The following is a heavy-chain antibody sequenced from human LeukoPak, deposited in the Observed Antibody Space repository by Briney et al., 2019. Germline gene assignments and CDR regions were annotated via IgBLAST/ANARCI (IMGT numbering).Heavy chain of an antibody. CDR2: IKQDGSEK. J-gene: IGHJ6*03. CDR3: ARDGDYCSSTSCYWNYYYYMDV. Sequence: SGGSLRLSCAASGFTFSSYWMSWVRQAPGKGLEWVANIKQDGSEKYYVDSVKGRFTISRDNAKNSLYLQMNSLRAEDTAVYYCARDGDYCSSTSCYWNYYYYMDVWGKGTTVTVSS. CDR1: GFTFSSYW. D-gene: IGHD2-2*01. V-gene: IGHV3-7*01.